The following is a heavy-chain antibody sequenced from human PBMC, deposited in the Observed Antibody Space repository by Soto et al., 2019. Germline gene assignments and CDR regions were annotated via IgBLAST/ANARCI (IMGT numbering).Heavy chain of an antibody. D-gene: IGHD5-12*01. Sequence: GASVKVSCKASGYTFTRSGISWVRQAPGQGLEWMGWISTYNGDTNYAQTFQGRVTMTTDTSTSTAYMELRSLRSDDTAVYYCAREGVAPSSYYGMDVWGQGTPVTVSS. CDR3: AREGVAPSSYYGMDV. J-gene: IGHJ6*02. V-gene: IGHV1-18*01. CDR1: GYTFTRSG. CDR2: ISTYNGDT.